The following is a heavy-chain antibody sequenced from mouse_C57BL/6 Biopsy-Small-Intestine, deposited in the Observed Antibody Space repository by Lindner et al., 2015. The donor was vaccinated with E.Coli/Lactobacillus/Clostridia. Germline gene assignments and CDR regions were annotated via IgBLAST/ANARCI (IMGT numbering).Heavy chain of an antibody. CDR3: ARANGSSPYYYAMDY. D-gene: IGHD1-1*01. CDR2: IDPEDGET. V-gene: IGHV14-2*01. CDR1: GFNIKDYY. J-gene: IGHJ4*01. Sequence: VQLQEFGAELVKPGASVKLSCTASGFNIKDYYMHWVKQRTEQGLEWIGRIDPEDGETKYAPKFQGKATITADTSSNTAYLQLSSLTSEDTAVYYCARANGSSPYYYAMDYWGQGTSVTVSS.